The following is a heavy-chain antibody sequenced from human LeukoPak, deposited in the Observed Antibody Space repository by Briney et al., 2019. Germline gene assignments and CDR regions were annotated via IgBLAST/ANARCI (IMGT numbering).Heavy chain of an antibody. D-gene: IGHD2-15*01. CDR2: ISSGSGGTT. CDR1: GFTLSSYA. Sequence: PGGSLRLSCAASGFTLSSYAMLWVRQAPGKGLEWVSVISSGSGGTTFNAESVKGRFTISRDNSKNTLYMQMNSLRAEDTAVYSCAKGGQSSGRFDPWGQGTLVTVSS. J-gene: IGHJ5*02. CDR3: AKGGQSSGRFDP. V-gene: IGHV3-23*01.